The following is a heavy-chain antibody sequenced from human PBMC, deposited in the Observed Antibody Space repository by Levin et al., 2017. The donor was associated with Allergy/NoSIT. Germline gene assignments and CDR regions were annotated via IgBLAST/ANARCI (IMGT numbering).Heavy chain of an antibody. Sequence: SQTLSLTCIVSGGSVSSGTYYWSWIRQPPGKGLEWIGNINYSGNTNYNPSLKSRVSISVDTSKNQFSLKLSSVTAADTAVYYCARGGSFWSGYLDYWGQGTLVTVSS. J-gene: IGHJ4*02. CDR1: GGSVSSGTYY. CDR3: ARGGSFWSGYLDY. CDR2: INYSGNT. V-gene: IGHV4-61*01. D-gene: IGHD3-3*01.